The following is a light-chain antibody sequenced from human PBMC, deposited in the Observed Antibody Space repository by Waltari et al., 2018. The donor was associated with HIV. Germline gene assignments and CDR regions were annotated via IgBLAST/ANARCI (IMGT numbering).Light chain of an antibody. CDR2: AVS. V-gene: IGLV2-14*01. Sequence: QSALTQPASVSGSPGQSITISCTGTSSDVGGYNYVSWYQQHPGKAPKLMIYAVSNRAAGVSNLFAGSKSGNTASLVIAGLQSEDEGDYYCSSYSRSGTLVFGGGTTLTVL. J-gene: IGLJ2*01. CDR1: SSDVGGYNY. CDR3: SSYSRSGTLV.